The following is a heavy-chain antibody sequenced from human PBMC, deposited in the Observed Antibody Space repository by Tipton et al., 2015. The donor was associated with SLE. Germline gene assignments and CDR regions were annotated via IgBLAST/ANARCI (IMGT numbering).Heavy chain of an antibody. J-gene: IGHJ6*02. V-gene: IGHV7-4-1*02. D-gene: IGHD1-26*01. Sequence: QLVQSGAEVKKPGASVKVSCKASGYTFTGYYIHWVRQAPGQGLEWMGWINTNTGNPAYAQGFTGRFVFSLDTSLSTAYLQISSLKAEDTAVYYCARDGGTYLNGLDVWGQGTTVTVSS. CDR3: ARDGGTYLNGLDV. CDR2: INTNTGNP. CDR1: GYTFTGYY.